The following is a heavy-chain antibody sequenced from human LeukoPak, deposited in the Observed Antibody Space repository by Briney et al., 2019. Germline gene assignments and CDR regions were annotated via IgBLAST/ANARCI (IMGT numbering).Heavy chain of an antibody. CDR1: GGSISSGSYY. Sequence: SQTLSLTCTVSGGSISSGSYYWSWIRQPAGKGLEWIGRIYTSGSTNYNPSLKSRVTISVDTSQNQFYLKLSSVTAADTAVYYCARDGYSGSDALWGQGTLVTVSS. CDR2: IYTSGST. V-gene: IGHV4-61*02. J-gene: IGHJ4*02. D-gene: IGHD5-12*01. CDR3: ARDGYSGSDAL.